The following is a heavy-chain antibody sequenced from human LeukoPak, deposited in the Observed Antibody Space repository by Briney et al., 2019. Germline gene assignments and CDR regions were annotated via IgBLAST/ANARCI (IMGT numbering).Heavy chain of an antibody. D-gene: IGHD4-23*01. V-gene: IGHV4-39*07. CDR2: IYYSGST. J-gene: IGHJ4*02. CDR3: ARGRITTIYGGTPKYYFDY. CDR1: GGSISSGSYY. Sequence: KPSQTLSLTCTVSGGSISSGSYYWGWIRQPPGKGLEWIGSIYYSGSTYYNPSLKSRVTISVDTSKNQFSLKLSSVTAADTAVYYCARGRITTIYGGTPKYYFDYWGQGTLVTVSS.